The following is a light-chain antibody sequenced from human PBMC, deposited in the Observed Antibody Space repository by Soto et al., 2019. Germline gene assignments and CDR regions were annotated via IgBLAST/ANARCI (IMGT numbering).Light chain of an antibody. CDR3: QQFGSSLIA. Sequence: ESVLTQSPGTLSLSPGARAPLSCRASQTVSTSYIAWYQQKPGQAPRLLIYAASSRATGIPDRFSGSGSGTDFTLTISRLEPEDCAVYYCQQFGSSLIAFGQGTRLEIK. CDR2: AAS. V-gene: IGKV3-20*01. CDR1: QTVSTSY. J-gene: IGKJ5*01.